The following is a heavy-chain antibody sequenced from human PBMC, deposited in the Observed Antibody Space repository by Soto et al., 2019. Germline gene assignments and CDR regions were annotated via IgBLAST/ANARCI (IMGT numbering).Heavy chain of an antibody. J-gene: IGHJ5*02. V-gene: IGHV4-4*07. CDR1: GVSISNSY. D-gene: IGHD1-26*01. CDR3: ARDRGVGAATNWFDP. Sequence: SETLSLTCSVSGVSISNSYWSWIRQPAGKGLEWLGRIYVSGNTNYNPSLKGRVTLSIDTSKNQLSLKLRSVTAADTAVYYCARDRGVGAATNWFDPWGQGSLVTVSS. CDR2: IYVSGNT.